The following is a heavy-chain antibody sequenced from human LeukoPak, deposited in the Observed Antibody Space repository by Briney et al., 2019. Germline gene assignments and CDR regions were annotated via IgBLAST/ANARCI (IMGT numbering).Heavy chain of an antibody. J-gene: IGHJ6*03. Sequence: GGSLRFSCAASGFTFSSYAMSWLRPGPGKGLAWVSAISGSGGSTYCADSVKGRFTISRDNSTNTLYLQMNSLRAEDTAVYYCAASTVTTDYYYYYMDVWGKGTTVTVSS. CDR1: GFTFSSYA. CDR2: ISGSGGST. V-gene: IGHV3-23*01. CDR3: AASTVTTDYYYYYMDV. D-gene: IGHD4-17*01.